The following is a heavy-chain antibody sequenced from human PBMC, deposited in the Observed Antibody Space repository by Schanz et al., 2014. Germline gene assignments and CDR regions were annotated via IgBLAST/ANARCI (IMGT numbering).Heavy chain of an antibody. Sequence: EVQLVQSGGGLVQPGGSLRLSCAASGFTFSSHCMHWVRQDPGKGLEWVSYIGNGGVTIYYADSVKGRFTISRDNSKNPLYLQMNSLRAEDTAVYYCARIGGSVFDYWAQGTLVTVSS. D-gene: IGHD3-10*01. CDR3: ARIGGSVFDY. CDR1: GFTFSSHC. CDR2: IGNGGVTI. J-gene: IGHJ4*02. V-gene: IGHV3-48*04.